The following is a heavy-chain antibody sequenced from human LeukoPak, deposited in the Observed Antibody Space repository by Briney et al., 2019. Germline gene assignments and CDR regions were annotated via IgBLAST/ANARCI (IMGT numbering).Heavy chain of an antibody. CDR3: ARAQSIAAARVLGY. V-gene: IGHV1-8*03. J-gene: IGHJ4*02. CDR2: MNPNSGNT. D-gene: IGHD6-13*01. Sequence: GASVKVSCKASGYTFTSYDINWVRQATGQGLEWMGWMNPNSGNTGYAQKFQGRVTITRNTSIGTAYMELSSLRSEDTAVYYCARAQSIAAARVLGYWGQGTLVTVSS. CDR1: GYTFTSYD.